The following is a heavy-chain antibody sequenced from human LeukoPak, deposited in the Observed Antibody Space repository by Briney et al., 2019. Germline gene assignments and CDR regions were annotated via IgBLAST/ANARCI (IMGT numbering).Heavy chain of an antibody. CDR1: GFTSSSYW. D-gene: IGHD3-9*01. V-gene: IGHV3-74*01. CDR3: ARDFAYYDILTGFGEYYFDY. CDR2: INSDGSST. J-gene: IGHJ4*02. Sequence: GGSLRLSCAASGFTSSSYWMHWVRQAPGKGLVWVSRINSDGSSTSYADSVKGRFTISRDNAKNTLYLQMNSLRAEDTAVYYCARDFAYYDILTGFGEYYFDYWGQGTLVTVSS.